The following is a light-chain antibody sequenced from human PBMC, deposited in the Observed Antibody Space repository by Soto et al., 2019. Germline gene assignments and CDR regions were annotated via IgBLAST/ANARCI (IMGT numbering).Light chain of an antibody. V-gene: IGLV2-23*02. J-gene: IGLJ3*02. CDR1: NSDVGGYDL. Sequence: QSALTQPASVSGSPGQSVTISCTGTNSDVGGYDLVSWYQQHPGKAPKLMISDVTKRPSGVSIRFSGSKSGNTASLTISGLQAEDEADYYCCSYAGSSTWMFGGGTKLTVL. CDR2: DVT. CDR3: CSYAGSSTWM.